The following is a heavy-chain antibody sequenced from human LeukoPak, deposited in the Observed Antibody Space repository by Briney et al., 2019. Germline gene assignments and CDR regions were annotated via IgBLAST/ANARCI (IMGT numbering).Heavy chain of an antibody. J-gene: IGHJ6*02. V-gene: IGHV4-4*07. CDR3: ARERGGNYYFGMDV. D-gene: IGHD2-15*01. Sequence: SETLSLTCTVSGGSINSYYWSWIRQPAGKGLEWIGRIYISGSTNYNPSLTSRVTMSVDASKNQFSLKLSSVNAADTAVYYCARERGGNYYFGMDVWGQGTTVTVSS. CDR1: GGSINSYY. CDR2: IYISGST.